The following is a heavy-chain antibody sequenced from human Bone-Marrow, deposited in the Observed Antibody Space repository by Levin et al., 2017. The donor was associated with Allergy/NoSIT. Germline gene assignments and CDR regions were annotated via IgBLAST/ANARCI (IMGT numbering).Heavy chain of an antibody. CDR1: GGSITNDAYY. V-gene: IGHV4-30-4*01. D-gene: IGHD2-15*01. CDR2: IYYTGST. J-gene: IGHJ2*01. CDR3: ARRLYCSGGSCYHDYYYFDL. Sequence: ASQTLSLTCTVSGGSITNDAYYWSWIRQPPGQGLEWVGHIYYTGSTLYNPSLKSRSSIFVDTSKNQFSLRLSSVTAADTAVYYCARRLYCSGGSCYHDYYYFDLWGRGTLVTVSS.